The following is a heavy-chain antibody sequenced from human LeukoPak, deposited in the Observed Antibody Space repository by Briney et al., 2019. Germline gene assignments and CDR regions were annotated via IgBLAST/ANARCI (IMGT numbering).Heavy chain of an antibody. Sequence: TGGSLRLYCEGSGFPFGTYWMAWVRQAPGKGLEWVASIKHDGREEHYVDSIKGRFTISRDNGKNSVYLQMDNLRVEDTAMYYCSREFHPWGQGTLVIVSS. CDR3: SREFHP. CDR2: IKHDGREE. J-gene: IGHJ1*01. CDR1: GFPFGTYW. V-gene: IGHV3-7*01.